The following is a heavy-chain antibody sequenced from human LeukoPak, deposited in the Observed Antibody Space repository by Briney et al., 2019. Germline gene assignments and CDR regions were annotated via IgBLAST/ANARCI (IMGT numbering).Heavy chain of an antibody. V-gene: IGHV3-21*01. D-gene: IGHD2-8*01. J-gene: IGHJ5*02. CDR1: GFTFRNYN. Sequence: GGSLRLSCAASGFTFRNYNMNWVRQAPGKGLEWVSSISESSSFIQYADSLKGRFAISRDNAKNSLYLQMNSPRAEDTAVYYCARQRGYCSSGVCRGWFDPWGQGTLVTVSS. CDR3: ARQRGYCSSGVCRGWFDP. CDR2: ISESSSFI.